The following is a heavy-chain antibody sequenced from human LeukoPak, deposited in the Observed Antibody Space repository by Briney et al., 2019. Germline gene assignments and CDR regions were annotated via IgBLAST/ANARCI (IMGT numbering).Heavy chain of an antibody. Sequence: SETLSLTCAVYGGSFSGYYWSWIRQPPGKGLEWIGYIYYSGSTYYNPSLKSRVTISVDTSKNQFSLKLSSVTAADTAVYYCARDSSGYSRYYYYGMDVWGQGTTVTVSS. J-gene: IGHJ6*02. V-gene: IGHV4-34*01. D-gene: IGHD3-22*01. CDR2: IYYSGST. CDR1: GGSFSGYY. CDR3: ARDSSGYSRYYYYGMDV.